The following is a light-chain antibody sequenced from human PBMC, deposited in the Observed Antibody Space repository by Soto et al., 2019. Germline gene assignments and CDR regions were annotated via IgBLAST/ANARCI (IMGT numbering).Light chain of an antibody. CDR3: QQYENLPT. CDR2: DAS. Sequence: IQMTQSPSSLSASVGDRVTITCQAGQNINNYLNWYQQKPGRAPKLLIYDASNLEAGVPSRFRGSGSGTDFTFTISRLQPEDIATYYCQQYENLPTFGQGTRLEI. CDR1: QNINNY. V-gene: IGKV1-33*01. J-gene: IGKJ5*01.